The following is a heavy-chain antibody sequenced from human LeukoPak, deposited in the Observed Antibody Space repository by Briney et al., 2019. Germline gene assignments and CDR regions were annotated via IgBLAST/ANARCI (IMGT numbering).Heavy chain of an antibody. V-gene: IGHV4-34*01. CDR2: INHSGST. CDR3: AREGQLEMHGPHDAFDI. J-gene: IGHJ3*02. Sequence: PSETLSLTCAAYGGSFSGYYWSWIRQPPGKGLEWMGEINHSGSTNYNPSLKSRVTISVDTSKNQFSLKLSSVTAADTAVYYCAREGQLEMHGPHDAFDIWGQGTIVTVSS. D-gene: IGHD6-13*01. CDR1: GGSFSGYY.